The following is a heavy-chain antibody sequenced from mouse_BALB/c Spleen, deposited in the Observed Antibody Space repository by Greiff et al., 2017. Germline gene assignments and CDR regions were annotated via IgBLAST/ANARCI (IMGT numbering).Heavy chain of an antibody. CDR3: AYYYGSSFSWFAY. CDR1: GYIFTSYW. D-gene: IGHD1-1*01. Sequence: VQLQQSGAELVRPGASVKLSCKTSGYIFTSYWIHWVKQRSGQGLEWIARIYPGTGSTYYNEKFKGKATLTADKSSSTAYMQLSSLKSEDSAVYFCAYYYGSSFSWFAYWGQGTLVTVSA. J-gene: IGHJ3*01. CDR2: IYPGTGST. V-gene: IGHV1S132*01.